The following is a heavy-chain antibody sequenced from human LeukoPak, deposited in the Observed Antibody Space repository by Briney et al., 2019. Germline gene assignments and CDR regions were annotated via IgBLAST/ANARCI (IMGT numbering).Heavy chain of an antibody. CDR1: GFTFSSYA. CDR3: ARAMALRRDLVAYFDY. V-gene: IGHV3-53*04. J-gene: IGHJ4*02. CDR2: IYSGGST. Sequence: GGSLRLSCAASGFTFSSYAMSWVRQAPGKGLEWVSVIYSGGSTYYADSVKGRFTISRHNSKNTLYLQMNSLSAEDTAVYYCARAMALRRDLVAYFDYWGQGTLVTVSS. D-gene: IGHD5-12*01.